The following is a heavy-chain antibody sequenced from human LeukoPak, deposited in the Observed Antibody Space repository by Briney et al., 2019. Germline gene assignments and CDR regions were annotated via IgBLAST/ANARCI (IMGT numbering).Heavy chain of an antibody. CDR3: AAWRDGYVMDV. V-gene: IGHV4-61*01. CDR1: GGSISSGSYY. CDR2: IYYSGST. D-gene: IGHD5-24*01. J-gene: IGHJ6*04. Sequence: SETLSLTCTVPGGSISSGSYYWSWIRQPPGKGLEWIGYIYYSGSTNYNPSLKSRVTISVDTSKNQFSLKLSSVTAADTAVYYCAAWRDGYVMDVWGKGTTVTISS.